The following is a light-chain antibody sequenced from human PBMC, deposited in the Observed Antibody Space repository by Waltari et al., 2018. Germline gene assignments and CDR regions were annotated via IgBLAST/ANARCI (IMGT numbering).Light chain of an antibody. CDR2: EDS. J-gene: IGLJ1*01. CDR1: KLGEKF. V-gene: IGLV3-1*01. CDR3: QTWDSRNAV. Sequence: SYELTQPSSVSVSPGETVSITCSGDKLGEKFVSWYQQGPGQSPVVVLYEDSKRPSGIPGRFSGSNSGNTATLTISGTQAMDEADYYCQTWDSRNAVFGSATKVTVL.